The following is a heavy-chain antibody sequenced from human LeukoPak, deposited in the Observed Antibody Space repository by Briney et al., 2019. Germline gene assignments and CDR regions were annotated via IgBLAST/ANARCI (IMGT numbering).Heavy chain of an antibody. V-gene: IGHV4-4*07. J-gene: IGHJ6*03. CDR1: GGSISSYY. Sequence: SETLSLTCTVSGGSISSYYWSWIRQPAGKGLEWIGRIYTSGSTNYNPSLKSRVTMSVDTSKNQFSLKLSSVTAAGTAVYYCARSRGNYDFWSGYYFYYYMDVWGKGTTVTVSS. CDR2: IYTSGST. CDR3: ARSRGNYDFWSGYYFYYYMDV. D-gene: IGHD3-3*01.